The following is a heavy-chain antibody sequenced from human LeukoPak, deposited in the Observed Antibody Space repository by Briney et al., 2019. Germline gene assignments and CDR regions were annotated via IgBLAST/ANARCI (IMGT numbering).Heavy chain of an antibody. J-gene: IGHJ4*02. V-gene: IGHV3-23*01. CDR2: ISGSGGST. D-gene: IGHD2-2*01. CDR1: GFTFSSYA. CDR3: AKDHTDIVVVPGAHFDY. Sequence: PGGSLRLSCAASGFTFSSYAMSWVRQAPGKGLEWVSAISGSGGSTYYADSVKGRFTISKDKSKNTLYLQMNSLRAEDPAVYYCAKDHTDIVVVPGAHFDYWGQGTLVTVSS.